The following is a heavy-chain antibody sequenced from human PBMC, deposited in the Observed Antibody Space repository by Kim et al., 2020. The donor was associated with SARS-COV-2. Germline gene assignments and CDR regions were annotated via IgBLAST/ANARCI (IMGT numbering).Heavy chain of an antibody. J-gene: IGHJ5*02. CDR1: GGSISSSNW. D-gene: IGHD2-15*01. V-gene: IGHV4-4*02. Sequence: SETLSLTCAVSGGSISSSNWWSWVRQPPGKGLEWIGEIYHSGSTNYNPSLKSRVTISVDKSKNQFSLKLSSVTAADTAVYYCARGGPLYCSGGSCYSVENWFDPWGQGTLVTVSS. CDR3: ARGGPLYCSGGSCYSVENWFDP. CDR2: IYHSGST.